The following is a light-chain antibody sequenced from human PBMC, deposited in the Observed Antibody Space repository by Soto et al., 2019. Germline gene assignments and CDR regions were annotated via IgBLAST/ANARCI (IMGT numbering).Light chain of an antibody. CDR2: GAS. V-gene: IGKV3-15*01. J-gene: IGKJ1*01. Sequence: EIVMTQSPATLSVSPGERATLSCRASQSVSSNLAWYQQKPGQAPRLLIYGASTRATGIPARFSGSGSGTEFTLTIRSLQSEDFAVYYCQQYNNWPPWTFGQGITGDIK. CDR3: QQYNNWPPWT. CDR1: QSVSSN.